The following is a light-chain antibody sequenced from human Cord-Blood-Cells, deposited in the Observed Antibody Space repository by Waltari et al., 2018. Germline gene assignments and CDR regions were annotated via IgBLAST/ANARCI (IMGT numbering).Light chain of an antibody. J-gene: IGLJ2*01. V-gene: IGLV2-14*01. Sequence: QSALTQPASVSGSPGQSITISCTGTSSDVGGYNYVSWYQQTPGKAPKLMIYDVSKRRSGVANRFSGSTSGNTSSLTISGLQAEDEADYYCSSYTSSSTLVFGGGTKLTVL. CDR2: DVS. CDR1: SSDVGGYNY. CDR3: SSYTSSSTLV.